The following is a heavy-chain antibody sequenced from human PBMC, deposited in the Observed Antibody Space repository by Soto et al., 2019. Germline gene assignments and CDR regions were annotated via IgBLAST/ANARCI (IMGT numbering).Heavy chain of an antibody. Sequence: PSETLSLTCAFYGWSFSGYYWSWIRQPPGKGLEWIGEINHSGSTNYNPSLKSRVTISVDTSKNQFSLKLSSVTAADTAVYYCARGGGFYYYYYYMDVWGKGTTVTVSS. V-gene: IGHV4-34*01. CDR3: ARGGGFYYYYYYMDV. J-gene: IGHJ6*03. D-gene: IGHD3-16*01. CDR2: INHSGST. CDR1: GWSFSGYY.